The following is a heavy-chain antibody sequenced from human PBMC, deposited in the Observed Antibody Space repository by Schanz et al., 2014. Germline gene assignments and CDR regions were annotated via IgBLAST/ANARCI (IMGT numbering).Heavy chain of an antibody. J-gene: IGHJ4*02. CDR1: GFNFSDYA. D-gene: IGHD1-26*01. V-gene: IGHV3-23*01. Sequence: EVHLLESGGGLVPPGGSLRLSCAASGFNFSDYAMCWVRQIPGKGLEWVSAISASGGTTYYADSVKGRFTISRDNSKNTLYLQMNSLRAEDTAVYYCARDHTTESYYSAGPPIDYWGQGTLLTVSS. CDR3: ARDHTTESYYSAGPPIDY. CDR2: ISASGGTT.